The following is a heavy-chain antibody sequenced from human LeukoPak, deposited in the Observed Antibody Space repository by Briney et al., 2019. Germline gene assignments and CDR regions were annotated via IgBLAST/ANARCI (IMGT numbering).Heavy chain of an antibody. CDR1: GFTFSDYY. CDR2: ISSSGSTI. Sequence: GGSLRLSCAASGFTFSDYYMSWIRQAPGKGLEWVSYISSSGSTIYYADSVKGRFTISRDSAKNSLYLQMNSLRAEDTAVYYCARDTGSGVYDYVWGSYRGLDYWGQGTLVTVSS. CDR3: ARDTGSGVYDYVWGSYRGLDY. V-gene: IGHV3-11*01. J-gene: IGHJ4*02. D-gene: IGHD3-16*02.